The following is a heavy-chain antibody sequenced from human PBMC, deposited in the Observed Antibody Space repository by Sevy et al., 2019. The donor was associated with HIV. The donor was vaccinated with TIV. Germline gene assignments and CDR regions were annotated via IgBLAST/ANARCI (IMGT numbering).Heavy chain of an antibody. D-gene: IGHD3-10*01. J-gene: IGHJ4*02. Sequence: GGSLRLSCAASGFSFSSYSMNWVRQAPGKGLEWVSVITLSGGSTYYADSVKGRFTISRDNSKNTLYLQMNSLRAEDTAVYYCAKDRVSGTYYTGDFDYWGQGTLVTVSS. CDR3: AKDRVSGTYYTGDFDY. CDR2: ITLSGGST. CDR1: GFSFSSYS. V-gene: IGHV3-23*01.